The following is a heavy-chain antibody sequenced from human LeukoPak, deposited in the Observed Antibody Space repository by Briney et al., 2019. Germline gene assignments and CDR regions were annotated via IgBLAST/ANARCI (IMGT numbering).Heavy chain of an antibody. CDR1: GGSISSSSYY. J-gene: IGHJ4*02. V-gene: IGHV4-39*07. Sequence: PSETLSLTCTVSGGSISSSSYYWGWIRQPPGKGLEWIGSIYHSGSTYYNPSLKSRVTISVDTSKNQFSLKLSSVTAADTAVYYCARVDEPSTVTTGFDYWGQGTLVTVSS. CDR2: IYHSGST. CDR3: ARVDEPSTVTTGFDY. D-gene: IGHD4-17*01.